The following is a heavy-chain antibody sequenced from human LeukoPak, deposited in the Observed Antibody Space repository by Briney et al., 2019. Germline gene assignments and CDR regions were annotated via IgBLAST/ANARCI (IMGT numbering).Heavy chain of an antibody. Sequence: GGSLRFSCEASGFTFNTYAIYWVRQAPGKGLKWVSGICGSGGCTYYADSVKGRFTISRDNSKNTVYLQMNSLTADDTAVYYCAKTTVGYSSGRYPGWPADCWGQGTLVTVSS. CDR1: GFTFNTYA. J-gene: IGHJ4*02. CDR2: ICGSGGCT. CDR3: AKTTVGYSSGRYPGWPADC. D-gene: IGHD6-19*01. V-gene: IGHV3-23*01.